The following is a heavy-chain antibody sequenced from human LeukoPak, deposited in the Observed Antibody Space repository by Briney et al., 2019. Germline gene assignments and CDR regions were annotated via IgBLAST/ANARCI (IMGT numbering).Heavy chain of an antibody. CDR1: GFTFSSYS. V-gene: IGHV4-34*01. CDR3: ARNFDL. CDR2: VSHTGDT. J-gene: IGHJ5*02. Sequence: GSLRLSCAASGFTFSSYSMNWVRQPPGKGLEWIGEVSHTGDTNYNPSLKSRATVSVDTSKNQFSLKLTSVTAADTSVYYCARNFDLWGQGTLVTVSS.